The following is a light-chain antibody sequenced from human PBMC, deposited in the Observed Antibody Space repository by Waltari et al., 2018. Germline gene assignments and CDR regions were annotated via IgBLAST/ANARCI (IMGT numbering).Light chain of an antibody. J-gene: IGLJ1*01. CDR3: CSYVGSSTYV. CDR1: SSDVGNYNL. Sequence: QSALTQPASVSGSPGQSITISCTGTSSDVGNYNLVSWYQQHPGKAPKLMISAGSKRPSWVSNRFSGSKSGNTASLTISGLQAEDEADYYCCSYVGSSTYVVGTGTKVTVL. V-gene: IGLV2-23*01. CDR2: AGS.